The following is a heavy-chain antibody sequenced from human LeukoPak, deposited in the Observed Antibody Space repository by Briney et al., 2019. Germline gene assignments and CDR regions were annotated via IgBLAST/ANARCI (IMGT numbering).Heavy chain of an antibody. CDR3: AKGSYYDSSGSFYFDY. V-gene: IGHV3-48*01. D-gene: IGHD3-22*01. J-gene: IGHJ4*02. Sequence: GGSLRLSCAASGFTFSSYSMSWVRQAPGKGLEWVSYISSSSSTIYYADSVKGRFTISRDNSKNTLYVQVNSLGTEDTAAYYCAKGSYYDSSGSFYFDYWGQGTLVTVSS. CDR2: ISSSSSTI. CDR1: GFTFSSYS.